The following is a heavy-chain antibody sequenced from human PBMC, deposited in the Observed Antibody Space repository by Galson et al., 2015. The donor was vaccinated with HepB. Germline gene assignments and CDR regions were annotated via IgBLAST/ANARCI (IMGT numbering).Heavy chain of an antibody. V-gene: IGHV1-46*01. Sequence: SVKVSCKASGYTFTSYYMHWVRQAPGQGLEWMGIINPSGGSTSYAQKFQCRVTMTRDTSTSTVYMELSSLRSEDTAVYYCAREGAGGGGYFDYWGQGTLVTVSS. J-gene: IGHJ4*02. CDR3: AREGAGGGGYFDY. CDR2: INPSGGST. CDR1: GYTFTSYY. D-gene: IGHD2-15*01.